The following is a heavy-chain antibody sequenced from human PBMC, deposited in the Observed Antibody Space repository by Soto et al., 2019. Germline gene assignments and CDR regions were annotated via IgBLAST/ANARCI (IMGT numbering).Heavy chain of an antibody. CDR2: INPNSGGT. CDR1: GYTFTSYY. V-gene: IGHV1-2*04. J-gene: IGHJ6*03. D-gene: IGHD4-17*01. Sequence: ASVKVSCKASGYTFTSYYMHWVRQAPGRGLEWMGWINPNSGGTNYAQKFQGWVTMTRDTSISTAYMELSRLRSDDTAVYYCARDGQKCGDYPPGYYYYMDGWGKGTTVTVSS. CDR3: ARDGQKCGDYPPGYYYYMDG.